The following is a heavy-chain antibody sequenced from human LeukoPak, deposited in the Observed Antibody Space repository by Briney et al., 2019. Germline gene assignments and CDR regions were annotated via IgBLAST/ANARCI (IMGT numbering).Heavy chain of an antibody. CDR2: ISGSGDT. Sequence: AGGSLRLSCAASGFTFSSYAMSWVRQAPGKGLEWVSRISGSGDTYYADSVKGRFTISRDNSKNTLYLQMNSLRGEDTAVYYCAKGGSPSCYSSSGYWGQGTLVTVSS. CDR1: GFTFSSYA. D-gene: IGHD2-2*01. V-gene: IGHV3-23*01. CDR3: AKGGSPSCYSSSGY. J-gene: IGHJ4*02.